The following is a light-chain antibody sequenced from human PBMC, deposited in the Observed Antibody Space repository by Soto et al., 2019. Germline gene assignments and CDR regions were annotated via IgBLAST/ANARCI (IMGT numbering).Light chain of an antibody. CDR3: QQRSNWPPIT. J-gene: IGKJ5*01. CDR2: DAS. V-gene: IGKV3-11*01. CDR1: QSVDSY. Sequence: EIVLTQSPATLSLSPGERATLSCRASQSVDSYLAWYQQKPGQAPRLLIYDASNRATGIPARFSGSGSGTDFTLNISSLEPEDFAVYYCQQRSNWPPITLGQGTRLEIK.